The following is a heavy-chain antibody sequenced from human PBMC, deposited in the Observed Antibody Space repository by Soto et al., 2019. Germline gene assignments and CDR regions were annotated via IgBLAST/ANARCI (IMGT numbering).Heavy chain of an antibody. Sequence: GXSVKVSCKASGYTFTSYGISLVRHTPGQGLEWMGWISAYNGNTNYAQKLQGRVTMTTDTSTSTAYMELRSLRSDDMAVYYCARAAVAGNTPFDYWGQGTLVTVSS. CDR2: ISAYNGNT. CDR3: ARAAVAGNTPFDY. V-gene: IGHV1-18*03. J-gene: IGHJ4*02. CDR1: GYTFTSYG. D-gene: IGHD6-19*01.